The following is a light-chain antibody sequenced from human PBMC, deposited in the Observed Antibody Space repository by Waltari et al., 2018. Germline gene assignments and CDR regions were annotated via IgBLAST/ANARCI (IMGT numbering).Light chain of an antibody. V-gene: IGKV1-5*03. CDR3: QHYNSYSPIT. J-gene: IGKJ5*01. CDR1: QSISGW. Sequence: DIQLTQSPSTLPASIADRVTITCRASQSISGWLAWYQQKPGKAPKLLIFKASNLQSGVPSRFSGGGSGRDFTLTISSLQPDDFATEYCQHYNSYSPITFGQGTRLEIK. CDR2: KAS.